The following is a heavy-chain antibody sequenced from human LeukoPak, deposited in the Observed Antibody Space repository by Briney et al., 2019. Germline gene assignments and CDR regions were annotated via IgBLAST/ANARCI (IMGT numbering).Heavy chain of an antibody. V-gene: IGHV4-34*01. D-gene: IGHD2/OR15-2a*01. J-gene: IGHJ1*01. CDR1: SGSFSSYY. CDR3: ARGSRIFLQH. Sequence: PSETLSLTCAVYSGSFSSYYWSWIRQPPGKGLEWIGEINHSGGTDYNPSLKSRVTISVDTSKNQFSLKLNSVTAADTAVYYCARGSRIFLQHWGQSTLVTVSS. CDR2: INHSGGT.